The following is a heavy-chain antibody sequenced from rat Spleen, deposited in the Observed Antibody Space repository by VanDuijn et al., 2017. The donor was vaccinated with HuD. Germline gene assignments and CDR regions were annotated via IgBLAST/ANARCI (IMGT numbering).Heavy chain of an antibody. Sequence: EVQLVESGGGLVQPGRSMRLSCAASGFTFSSSPMAWVRLAPTKGLEWVATISTRGGSTYYRDSVKGRFTISRDNAKSTLYLQMDSLRSEDTATYYCARGLYSSYIYGVMDAWGQGASVTVSS. V-gene: IGHV5-46*01. J-gene: IGHJ4*01. CDR2: ISTRGGST. CDR3: ARGLYSSYIYGVMDA. D-gene: IGHD1-2*01. CDR1: GFTFSSSP.